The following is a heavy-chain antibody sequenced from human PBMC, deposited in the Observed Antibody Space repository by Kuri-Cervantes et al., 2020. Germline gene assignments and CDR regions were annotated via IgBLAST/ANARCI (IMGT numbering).Heavy chain of an antibody. D-gene: IGHD3-16*02. J-gene: IGHJ4*02. Sequence: ASVKVSCKVSGYTLTELSMHWARQAPGKGLEWMGGFDPEDGETIYAQKFQGRVTMTTDTSTSTAYMELRSLRSDDTAVYYCARDHVMITFGGDIPFTEDYWGQGTLVTVSS. CDR3: ARDHVMITFGGDIPFTEDY. CDR2: FDPEDGET. CDR1: GYTLTELS. V-gene: IGHV1-24*01.